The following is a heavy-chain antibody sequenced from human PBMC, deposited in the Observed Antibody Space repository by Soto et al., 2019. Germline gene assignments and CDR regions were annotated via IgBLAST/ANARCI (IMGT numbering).Heavy chain of an antibody. V-gene: IGHV1-24*01. CDR3: ATVGYDFWSGYYWFDP. CDR1: GYTLTELS. CDR2: FDPEDGET. J-gene: IGHJ5*02. D-gene: IGHD3-3*01. Sequence: ASVKVSCKVSGYTLTELSMHWVRQAPGKGLEWMGGFDPEDGETIYAQKFQGRVTMTEDTSTDTAYMELSSLRSEDTAVYYCATVGYDFWSGYYWFDPWGQGQWSPSPQ.